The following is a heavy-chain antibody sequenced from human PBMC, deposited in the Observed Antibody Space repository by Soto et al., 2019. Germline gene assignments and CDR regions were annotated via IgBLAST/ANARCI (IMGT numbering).Heavy chain of an antibody. CDR3: ARQIYDSDTGPNFQYYFDS. V-gene: IGHV5-10-1*01. J-gene: IGHJ4*02. CDR1: GYSFAAYW. CDR2: IDPSDSQT. Sequence: GESLKISCKGSGYSFAAYWITWVRQKPGKGLEWMGRIDPSDSQTYYSPSFRGHVTISVTKSITTVFLQWSSLRASDTAMYYCARQIYDSDTGPNFQYYFDSWGQGTPVTVSS. D-gene: IGHD3-22*01.